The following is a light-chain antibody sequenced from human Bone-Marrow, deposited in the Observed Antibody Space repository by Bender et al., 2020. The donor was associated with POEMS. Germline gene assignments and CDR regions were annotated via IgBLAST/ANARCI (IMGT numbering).Light chain of an antibody. V-gene: IGLV2-14*01. Sequence: QSALTQPASVSGSPGQSITISCTGTSSDVGGYEHVSWYQQRPGKAPKLMIYDVTNRPSGVSNRFSGSKSGTSASLAISGLQSEDEADYYCAAWDAGLSGGVFGGGTKLTVL. J-gene: IGLJ3*02. CDR2: DVT. CDR1: SSDVGGYEH. CDR3: AAWDAGLSGGV.